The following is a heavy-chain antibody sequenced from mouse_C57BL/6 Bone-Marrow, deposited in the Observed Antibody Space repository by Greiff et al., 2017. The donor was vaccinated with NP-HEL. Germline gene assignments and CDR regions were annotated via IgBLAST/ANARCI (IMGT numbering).Heavy chain of an antibody. V-gene: IGHV1-9*01. CDR2: ILPGSGST. Sequence: VQLQQSGAELMKPGASVKLSCKATGYTFTGYWIEWVKQRPGHGLEWIGEILPGSGSTNYNDKFKGKATFTADTSSNTAYMQLSSLTTEDSAIYYCARGPFPLRRGYAMDYWGQGTSVTVSS. D-gene: IGHD6-1*01. CDR3: ARGPFPLRRGYAMDY. J-gene: IGHJ4*01. CDR1: GYTFTGYW.